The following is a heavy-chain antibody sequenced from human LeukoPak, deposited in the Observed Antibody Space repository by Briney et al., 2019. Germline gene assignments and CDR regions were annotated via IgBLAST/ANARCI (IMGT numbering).Heavy chain of an antibody. CDR3: AKAWGFGELTLFDY. CDR2: IRYDGSNK. Sequence: GGSLRLSCAASGFTFSSYGVHWVRQAPGKGLEWVAFIRYDGSNKYYADSVKGRFTISRDNSKNTLYLQMNGLRAEDTAVYYCAKAWGFGELTLFDYWGQGTLVTVSS. J-gene: IGHJ4*02. CDR1: GFTFSSYG. D-gene: IGHD3-10*01. V-gene: IGHV3-30*02.